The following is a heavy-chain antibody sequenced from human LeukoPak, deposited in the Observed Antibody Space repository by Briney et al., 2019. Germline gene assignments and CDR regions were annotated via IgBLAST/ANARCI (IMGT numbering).Heavy chain of an antibody. CDR2: ISGSGGST. CDR3: AKGTTVAVAGGRFDY. Sequence: GGSLRLSCAASGFTFSSYAMSWVRQAPGKGLEWVSAISGSGGSTYYADSVKGRFTISRDNSKNTLYLQMNSLRAEDTAVYYCAKGTTVAVAGGRFDYWGQGTLVTVSS. V-gene: IGHV3-23*01. D-gene: IGHD6-19*01. J-gene: IGHJ4*02. CDR1: GFTFSSYA.